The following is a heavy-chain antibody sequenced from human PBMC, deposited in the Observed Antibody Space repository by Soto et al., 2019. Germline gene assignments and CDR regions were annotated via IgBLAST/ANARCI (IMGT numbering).Heavy chain of an antibody. J-gene: IGHJ1*01. D-gene: IGHD6-6*01. CDR1: GFTFSSYA. CDR2: ISYDGSNK. Sequence: PGGSLRLSCAASGFTFSSYAMHWVRQAPGKGLEWVAVISYDGSNKYYADSVKGRFTISRDNSKNTLYLQMNSLRAEDTAVYYCARESSYWGQGTLVNDYS. V-gene: IGHV3-30-3*01. CDR3: ARESSY.